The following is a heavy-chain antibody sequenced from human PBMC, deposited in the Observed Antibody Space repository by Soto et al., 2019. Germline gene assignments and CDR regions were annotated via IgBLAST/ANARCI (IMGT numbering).Heavy chain of an antibody. V-gene: IGHV3-30-3*01. D-gene: IGHD2-2*01. J-gene: IGHJ4*02. CDR2: ISYDGSNK. CDR3: VRAHRPYQLLSPCDY. Sequence: QVQLVESGGGVVQPGRSLRLSCAASGFTFSSYAMHWVRQAPGKGLEWVAVISYDGSNKYYADSVKGRFTISRDNSKNTLYLQMNSLRAEDTAVYYCVRAHRPYQLLSPCDYWGQGTLVTVSS. CDR1: GFTFSSYA.